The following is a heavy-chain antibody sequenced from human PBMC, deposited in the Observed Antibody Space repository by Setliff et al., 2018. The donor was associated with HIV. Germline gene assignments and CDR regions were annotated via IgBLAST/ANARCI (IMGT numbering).Heavy chain of an antibody. J-gene: IGHJ6*03. CDR1: GFTFSAFS. CDR2: ISAGSGNI. CDR3: ASDYSNLGLNYYYYYMDL. D-gene: IGHD4-4*01. Sequence: HPGGSLRLSCAASGFTFSAFSMNWVRQAPGRGLEWISYISAGSGNIYYTASVWGRFTISRDNTKNLLYLQMNSLRAEDTAVYYCASDYSNLGLNYYYYYMDLWGKGTTVTVSS. V-gene: IGHV3-48*04.